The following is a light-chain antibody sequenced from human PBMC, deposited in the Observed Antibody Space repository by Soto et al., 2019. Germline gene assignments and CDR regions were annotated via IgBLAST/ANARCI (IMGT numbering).Light chain of an antibody. Sequence: EIVLTQSPGTLSLSPGERATLSCRASQSVSSSYLAWYQQKPGQAPRLLIYGASSRATGIPDGFSGSGSGTDFTLTISRLEPEDFTVYYCQQYGISPFTFGPGTKVDIK. V-gene: IGKV3-20*01. J-gene: IGKJ3*01. CDR3: QQYGISPFT. CDR1: QSVSSSY. CDR2: GAS.